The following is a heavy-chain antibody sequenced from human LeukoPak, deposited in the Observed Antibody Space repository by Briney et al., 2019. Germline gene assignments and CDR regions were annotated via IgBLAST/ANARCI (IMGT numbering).Heavy chain of an antibody. V-gene: IGHV1-2*02. CDR2: LNPNSGDT. Sequence: GASVKVSCKASGYTFTSYGISWVRQAPGQGLEWMGWLNPNSGDTNYAQKFQGRVTMTRDTSISTAYMEVSRLRPDDTAVYYCARYIADLRLQKLLDPWGQGTLVTVSS. CDR1: GYTFTSYG. CDR3: ARYIADLRLQKLLDP. J-gene: IGHJ5*02. D-gene: IGHD5/OR15-5a*01.